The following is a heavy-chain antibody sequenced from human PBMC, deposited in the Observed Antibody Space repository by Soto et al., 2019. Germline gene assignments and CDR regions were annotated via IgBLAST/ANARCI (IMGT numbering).Heavy chain of an antibody. D-gene: IGHD2-21*02. Sequence: AGSLRLSCAESVFTVSSDGMHWFCQAPGKMLDWVAVIWYDGSNKYYADSVKGRFTISRDNSKNTLYLQMNSLRAEDTAVYYCARDLCSEGGGDCYSGWFDPWGQGTLVTVSS. CDR2: IWYDGSNK. CDR3: ARDLCSEGGGDCYSGWFDP. CDR1: VFTVSSDG. J-gene: IGHJ5*02. V-gene: IGHV3-33*01.